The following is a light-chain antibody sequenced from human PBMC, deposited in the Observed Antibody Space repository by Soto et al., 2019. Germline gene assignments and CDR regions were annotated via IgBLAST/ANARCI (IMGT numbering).Light chain of an antibody. CDR1: SSDVGSRNL. Sequence: QSALTQPASVSGSPGQSITISCTGTSSDVGSRNLVSWYQQYPGKAPKVIIFEASKRPSGISNRFSASKSGSTASLTISGLQAEDEADYYCSSYTSSSTVVFGGGTKLTVL. J-gene: IGLJ2*01. CDR3: SSYTSSSTVV. V-gene: IGLV2-14*02. CDR2: EAS.